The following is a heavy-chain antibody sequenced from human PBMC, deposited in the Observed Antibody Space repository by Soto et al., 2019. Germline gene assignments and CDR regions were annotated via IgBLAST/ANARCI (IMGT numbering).Heavy chain of an antibody. CDR1: GFTVSSYE. Sequence: EVQLVESGGGLVQPGGSLRLSCAASGFTVSSYEMNWVRQAPGKGLEWVSYISTRGTTTYYADSVKGRFTISRDNAKNSLYLQMNSLRAEDRAIYSCARGYSTGWARGGYFDYWGQGTLVTVSS. CDR2: ISTRGTTT. V-gene: IGHV3-48*03. J-gene: IGHJ4*02. D-gene: IGHD6-19*01. CDR3: ARGYSTGWARGGYFDY.